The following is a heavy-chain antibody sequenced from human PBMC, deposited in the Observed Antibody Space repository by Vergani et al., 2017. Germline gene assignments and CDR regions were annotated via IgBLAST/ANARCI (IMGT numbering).Heavy chain of an antibody. J-gene: IGHJ6*02. CDR1: DYTISSDYF. CDR3: ARGSGGYCSSTSCYHYYYGMDV. Sequence: QLQLPESGPGLVKPSETLSLTCIVSDYTISSDYFWGWIRQTPGKGLEWIGSISHSGSTYYNPSLKSRVTISVDTSKNQFSLKLSSVTAADTAVYYCARGSGGYCSSTSCYHYYYGMDVWGQGTTVTVSS. D-gene: IGHD2-2*01. V-gene: IGHV4-38-2*02. CDR2: ISHSGST.